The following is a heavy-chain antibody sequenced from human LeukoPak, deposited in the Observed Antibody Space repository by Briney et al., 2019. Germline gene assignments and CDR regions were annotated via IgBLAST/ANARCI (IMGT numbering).Heavy chain of an antibody. CDR3: ARHAARWLQLVWYFDL. V-gene: IGHV4-38-2*02. D-gene: IGHD5-24*01. Sequence: SETLSLTCTVSGYSISSGYYWGWIRQPPGKGLEWIGSIYHSGSTYYNPSLKSRVTISVDTSKNQFSLKLSSVTAADTAVYYCARHAARWLQLVWYFDLWGRGTLVTVSS. CDR1: GYSISSGYY. J-gene: IGHJ2*01. CDR2: IYHSGST.